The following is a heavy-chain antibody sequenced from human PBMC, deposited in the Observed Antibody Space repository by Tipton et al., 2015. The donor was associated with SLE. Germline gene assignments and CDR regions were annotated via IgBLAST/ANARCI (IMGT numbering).Heavy chain of an antibody. CDR2: INHTGGT. V-gene: IGHV4-34*01. D-gene: IGHD1-26*01. J-gene: IGHJ3*01. CDR3: VRERKYVVRFRELVAPDL. CDR1: GGSFSDYY. Sequence: TLSLTCAVYGGSFSDYYWSWIRQTPGEGLEWIGEINHTGGTNYNPSLESRVTMSVDTSKNQFSLKLSSVTAADTAMYYCVRERKYVVRFRELVAPDLWGQGTAITASS.